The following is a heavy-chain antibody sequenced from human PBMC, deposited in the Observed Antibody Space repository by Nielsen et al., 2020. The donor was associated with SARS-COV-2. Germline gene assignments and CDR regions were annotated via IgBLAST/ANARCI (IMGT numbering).Heavy chain of an antibody. CDR2: ITPIFGTA. CDR1: GGTFSSYA. Sequence: SVKVSCKASGGTFSSYAISWVRQAPGQGLEWMGGITPIFGTANYAQKFQGRVTITADESTSTAYMELSSLRSEDTAVYYCARDTTREPYAFDIWGQGTMVTVSS. D-gene: IGHD1-26*01. V-gene: IGHV1-69*13. CDR3: ARDTTREPYAFDI. J-gene: IGHJ3*02.